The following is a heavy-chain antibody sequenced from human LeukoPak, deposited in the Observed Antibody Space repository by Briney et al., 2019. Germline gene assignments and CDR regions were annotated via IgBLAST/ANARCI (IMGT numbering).Heavy chain of an antibody. CDR2: IYYSGST. D-gene: IGHD4-17*01. CDR1: GGSVSSGSYY. Sequence: KPSETLSLTCTVSGGSVSSGSYYWSWIRQPPGKGLEWIGYIYYSGSTNYNPSLKSRVTISVDTSKNQFSLKLSSVTAADTAVYYCARYGDYRYYFDYWGQGTLVTVSS. CDR3: ARYGDYRYYFDY. V-gene: IGHV4-61*01. J-gene: IGHJ4*02.